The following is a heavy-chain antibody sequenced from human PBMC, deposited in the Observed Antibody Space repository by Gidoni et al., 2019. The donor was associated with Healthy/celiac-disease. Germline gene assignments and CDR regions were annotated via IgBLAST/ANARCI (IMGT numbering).Heavy chain of an antibody. Sequence: EVQLVESGGGLLQPGGSLRLSCAASGFPFSSYSMNWVRQAPGKGLEWVSYISSSSSTIYYADSVKGRFTISRDNAKNSLYLQMNSLRAEDTAVYYCARDEQWLVVNFDYWGQGTLVTVSS. CDR1: GFPFSSYS. V-gene: IGHV3-48*01. CDR3: ARDEQWLVVNFDY. D-gene: IGHD6-19*01. J-gene: IGHJ4*02. CDR2: ISSSSSTI.